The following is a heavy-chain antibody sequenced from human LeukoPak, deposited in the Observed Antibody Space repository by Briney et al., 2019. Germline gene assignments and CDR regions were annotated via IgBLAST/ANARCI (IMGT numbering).Heavy chain of an antibody. Sequence: GEALQISCQGSGYGFTNYWIGWGRPMPGKGRGWMGTIYPGDSDTRYRPSFQGQVTISADKSISTAYLQWSSLKASDTAMYYCARLGLETYGGSGYYYFDYWGQGALVTVSS. V-gene: IGHV5-51*01. CDR1: GYGFTNYW. J-gene: IGHJ4*02. CDR2: IYPGDSDT. CDR3: ARLGLETYGGSGYYYFDY. D-gene: IGHD3-22*01.